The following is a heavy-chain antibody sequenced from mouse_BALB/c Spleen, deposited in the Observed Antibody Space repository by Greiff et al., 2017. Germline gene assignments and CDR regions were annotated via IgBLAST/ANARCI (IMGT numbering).Heavy chain of an antibody. D-gene: IGHD1-1*01. V-gene: IGHV3-2*02. CDR2: ISYSGST. CDR1: GYSITSDYA. Sequence: EVQLKESGPGLVKPSQSLSLTCTVTGYSITSDYAWNWIRQFPGNKLEWMGYISYSGSTSYNPSLKSRISITRDTSKNQFFLQLNSVTTEDTATYYCARGFTTTFAYWGQGTLVTVSA. CDR3: ARGFTTTFAY. J-gene: IGHJ3*01.